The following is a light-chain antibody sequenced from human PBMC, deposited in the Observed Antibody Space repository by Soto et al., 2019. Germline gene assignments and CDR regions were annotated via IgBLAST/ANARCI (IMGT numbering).Light chain of an antibody. CDR2: EGN. CDR1: SSDIGSYNL. CDR3: CSYAGRSSPVV. V-gene: IGLV2-23*01. J-gene: IGLJ2*01. Sequence: QSALTQPASVSGSPGQSITISCIGTSSDIGSYNLVSWYQQHPGKAPKLMIYEGNKRPSGVSNRFSGPKSGNTASLTISGLQAEDEADYYCCSYAGRSSPVVFGGGTKLTVL.